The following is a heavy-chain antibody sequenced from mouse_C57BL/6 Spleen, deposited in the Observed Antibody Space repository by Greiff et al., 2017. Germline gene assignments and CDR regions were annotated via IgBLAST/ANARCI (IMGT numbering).Heavy chain of an antibody. Sequence: VQLVVSGAELVKPGASVKMSCKASGYTFTTYPIEWMKQNHGKSLEWIGNFHPYNDDTKYNEKFKGKATLTVEKSSSTVYLELSRLTSDDSAVYYCARKYSNYEAWFAYWGQGTLVTVSA. V-gene: IGHV1-47*01. J-gene: IGHJ3*01. CDR3: ARKYSNYEAWFAY. D-gene: IGHD2-5*01. CDR2: FHPYNDDT. CDR1: GYTFTTYP.